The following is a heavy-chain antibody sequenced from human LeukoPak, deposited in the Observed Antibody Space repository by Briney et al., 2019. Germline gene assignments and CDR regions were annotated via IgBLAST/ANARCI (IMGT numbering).Heavy chain of an antibody. CDR1: GVSISSGGYS. J-gene: IGHJ4*02. V-gene: IGHV4-61*08. D-gene: IGHD5-18*01. CDR2: IYYSGST. Sequence: SETLSLTCAVSGVSISSGGYSWSWIRQPPGKGLEWIGYIYYSGSTNYNPSLKSRVTISVDTSKNQFSLKLSSVTAADTAVYYCASTGSGYSYGFLAPESRLGFDYWGQGTLVTVSS. CDR3: ASTGSGYSYGFLAPESRLGFDY.